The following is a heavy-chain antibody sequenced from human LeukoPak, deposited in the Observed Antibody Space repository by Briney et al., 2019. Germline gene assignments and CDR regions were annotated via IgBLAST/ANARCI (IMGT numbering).Heavy chain of an antibody. Sequence: GGSLRLSCAASGFTFSSYAMSWVRQAPGKGLEWVSDISGSGGSTSYADSVKGRFTISRDNSKNTLFLQMNSLRAEDTAVYHCAKDALSGWYGYSDYWGQGTLVTVSS. CDR1: GFTFSSYA. CDR2: ISGSGGST. J-gene: IGHJ4*02. CDR3: AKDALSGWYGYSDY. D-gene: IGHD6-19*01. V-gene: IGHV3-23*01.